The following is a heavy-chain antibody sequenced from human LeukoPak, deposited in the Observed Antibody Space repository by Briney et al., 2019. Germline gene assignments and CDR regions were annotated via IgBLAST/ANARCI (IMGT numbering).Heavy chain of an antibody. J-gene: IGHJ4*02. CDR2: INPNSGGT. CDR3: ARSSFHIPPGY. Sequence: EASVKVSCKGSGYTFTSYGVSWVRQAPGQGLEWMGWINPNSGGTNYAQKFQGRVTMTRDTSISTAYMELSRLRSDDTAVYYCARSSFHIPPGYWGQGTLVTVSS. V-gene: IGHV1-2*02. D-gene: IGHD2-2*02. CDR1: GYTFTSYG.